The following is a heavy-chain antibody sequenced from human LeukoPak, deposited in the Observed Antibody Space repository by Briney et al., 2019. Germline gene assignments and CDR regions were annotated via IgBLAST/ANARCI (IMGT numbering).Heavy chain of an antibody. V-gene: IGHV3-9*01. CDR1: GFTFDDYV. CDR2: ISWNSGTI. J-gene: IGHJ3*02. Sequence: GGSLRLSCAASGFTFDDYVMNWVRQAPGKGLEWVSGISWNSGTIGYADSVKGRFTISRDNARNSLYLQMNSLRAEDTALYYCVKGAAYHLGDAFDIWGQGTMVTVSS. D-gene: IGHD2-15*01. CDR3: VKGAAYHLGDAFDI.